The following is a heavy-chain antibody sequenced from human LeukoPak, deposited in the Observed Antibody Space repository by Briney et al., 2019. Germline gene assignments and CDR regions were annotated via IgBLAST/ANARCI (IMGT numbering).Heavy chain of an antibody. CDR3: ARGIYYYDSSGYGQLDY. D-gene: IGHD3-22*01. Sequence: GGSLRLSCAASGFTFSSYAMHWVRQAPGKGLEWVAVISYDGSNKYYADSVKGRFTISRDNPKNALYLQMNSLRAEDTAVYYCARGIYYYDSSGYGQLDYWGQGTLVTVSS. CDR1: GFTFSSYA. J-gene: IGHJ4*02. CDR2: ISYDGSNK. V-gene: IGHV3-30-3*01.